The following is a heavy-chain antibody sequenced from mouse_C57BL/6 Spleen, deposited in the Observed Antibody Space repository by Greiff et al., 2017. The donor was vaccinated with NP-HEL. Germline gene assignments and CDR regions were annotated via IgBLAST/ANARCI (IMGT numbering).Heavy chain of an antibody. CDR1: GFTFSDYY. J-gene: IGHJ4*01. CDR3: ASPYDYDEDYYAMDY. D-gene: IGHD2-4*01. Sequence: EVQVVESGGGLVQPGGSLKLSCAASGFTFSDYYMYWVRQTPEKRLEWVAYISNGGGSTYYPDTVKGRFTISRDNAKNTLYLQMSRLKSEDTAMYYCASPYDYDEDYYAMDYWGQGTSVTVSS. V-gene: IGHV5-12*01. CDR2: ISNGGGST.